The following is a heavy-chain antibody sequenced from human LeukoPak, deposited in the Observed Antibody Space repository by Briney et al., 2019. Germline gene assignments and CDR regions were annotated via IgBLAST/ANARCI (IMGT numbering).Heavy chain of an antibody. J-gene: IGHJ3*02. CDR3: ARDLGFTYYDFWSGYFMGDAFDI. Sequence: SETLSLTCTVSGGSISSGSYYWRWIRQPAGKGLEWIGRIYTSGSTNYNPSLKSRVTTSVDTSKNQFSLKLSSATAADTAGYYCARDLGFTYYDFWSGYFMGDAFDIWGQGTMVTVSS. D-gene: IGHD3-3*01. V-gene: IGHV4-61*02. CDR2: IYTSGST. CDR1: GGSISSGSYY.